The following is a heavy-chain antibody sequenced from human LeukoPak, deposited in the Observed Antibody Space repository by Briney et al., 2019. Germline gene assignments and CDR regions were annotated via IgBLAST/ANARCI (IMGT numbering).Heavy chain of an antibody. V-gene: IGHV3-64*01. CDR2: ISSNGGST. CDR3: ARSGEAYGSGSYVGYYYYMDV. Sequence: GGSLRLSCAASGFTFSSYAMHWVRQAPGKGLEYVSAISSNGGSTYYANSVKGRFTISRDNSKNTLYLQMGSLRAEDMAVYYCARSGEAYGSGSYVGYYYYMDVWGKGTTVTVSS. CDR1: GFTFSSYA. D-gene: IGHD3-10*01. J-gene: IGHJ6*03.